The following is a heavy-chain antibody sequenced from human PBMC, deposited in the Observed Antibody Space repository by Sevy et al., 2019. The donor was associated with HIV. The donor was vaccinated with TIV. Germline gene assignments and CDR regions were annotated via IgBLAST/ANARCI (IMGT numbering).Heavy chain of an antibody. V-gene: IGHV4-39*01. CDR2: IYYSGRT. Sequence: SETLSLTCTISGGSISSSTYYWGWIRQPPGKGLEWIGSIYYSGRTYYSPSLKSRVTISVDASKNQFSLELSSVTAADTAVYYCARRPGIPEPYAFDIWGQGTMVTVSS. D-gene: IGHD1-20*01. CDR3: ARRPGIPEPYAFDI. J-gene: IGHJ3*02. CDR1: GGSISSSTYY.